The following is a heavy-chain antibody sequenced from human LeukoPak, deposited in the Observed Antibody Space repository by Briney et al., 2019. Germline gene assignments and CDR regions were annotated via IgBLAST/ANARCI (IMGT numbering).Heavy chain of an antibody. Sequence: GGSLRLSCAASGIIFSNYWMHWVRQAPGKGLVWVSRINRDGSSTSYADSVKGRFTISRDNAKNTLYLQMNSLRAEDTAVYYCAKVNSGDYFDYWGQGTLVTVSS. V-gene: IGHV3-74*01. J-gene: IGHJ4*02. CDR3: AKVNSGDYFDY. CDR1: GIIFSNYW. D-gene: IGHD1-26*01. CDR2: INRDGSST.